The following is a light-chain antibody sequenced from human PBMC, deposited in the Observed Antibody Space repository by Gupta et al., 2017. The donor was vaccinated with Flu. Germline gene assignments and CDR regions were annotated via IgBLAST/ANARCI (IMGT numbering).Light chain of an antibody. V-gene: IGLV2-23*01. Sequence: QSALPQPASVSGSPGQSITISCTGTSSDVGGYNLVSWYQHHPGQAPQLMIYEGGRRPAGVSNRFSGSKAGNTASLTISGLQAEDEADYYCSSDAASNTLVFGGGTKLTVL. J-gene: IGLJ2*01. CDR2: EGG. CDR3: SSDAASNTLV. CDR1: SSDVGGYNL.